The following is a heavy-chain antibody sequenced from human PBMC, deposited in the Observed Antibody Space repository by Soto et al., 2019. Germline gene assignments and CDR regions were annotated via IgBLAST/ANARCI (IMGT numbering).Heavy chain of an antibody. CDR1: GYTFTGYY. Sequence: QVQLVQSGAEVNKPGASVKVSCKASGYTFTGYYMHWVRQAPGQGLEWMGWINTNRGGTNYAQKFQVGVTMTRDTSIITAYMELSMLISDDTAVYYCARGPYVVVVPAAGRNWFYPCVQGTLVTVSS. D-gene: IGHD2-2*01. CDR2: INTNRGGT. CDR3: ARGPYVVVVPAAGRNWFYP. J-gene: IGHJ5*02. V-gene: IGHV1-2*02.